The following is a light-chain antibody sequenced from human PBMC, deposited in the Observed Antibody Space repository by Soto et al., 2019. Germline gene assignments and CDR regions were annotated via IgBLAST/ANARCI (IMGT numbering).Light chain of an antibody. CDR1: QSVSSY. J-gene: IGKJ4*01. CDR2: DAS. CDR3: QQRSSWPLT. V-gene: IGKV3-11*01. Sequence: EIVLTQSPATLSLSPGERATLSCRASQSVSSYLAWYQQKPGQAPRLLIYDASNRATGIPARFSGSGSGTDIILTISSLDPEDFAVYYCQQRSSWPLTFGGGTKVEIK.